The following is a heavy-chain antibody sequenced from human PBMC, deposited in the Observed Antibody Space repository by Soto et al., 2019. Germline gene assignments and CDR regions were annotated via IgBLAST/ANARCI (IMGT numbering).Heavy chain of an antibody. J-gene: IGHJ6*02. D-gene: IGHD6-13*01. CDR3: AGIAKDVYYGMDV. CDR2: IYSRGDT. Sequence: SETLSLTCSVSGGSMRSYYWNWLRQPTGKGLEWIWRIYSRGDTYYKPSVKSRVTISVDTSKNAFSLRLNSVTAADTAVYYCAGIAKDVYYGMDVWGQGTTVTVSS. CDR1: GGSMRSYY. V-gene: IGHV4-4*07.